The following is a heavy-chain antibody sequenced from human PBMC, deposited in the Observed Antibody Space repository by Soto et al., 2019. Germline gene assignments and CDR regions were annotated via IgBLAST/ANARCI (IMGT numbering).Heavy chain of an antibody. CDR3: ARLGYYDSSGRDVFDI. CDR2: IDPSDSYT. V-gene: IGHV5-10-1*01. D-gene: IGHD3-22*01. CDR1: GYSFTSYW. J-gene: IGHJ3*02. Sequence: ESLKISCKGSGYSFTSYWISWVRQMPGKGLEWMGRIDPSDSYTNYSPSFQGHVTISADKSISTAYLQWSSLKASDTAMYYCARLGYYDSSGRDVFDIRGQGTMVTVS.